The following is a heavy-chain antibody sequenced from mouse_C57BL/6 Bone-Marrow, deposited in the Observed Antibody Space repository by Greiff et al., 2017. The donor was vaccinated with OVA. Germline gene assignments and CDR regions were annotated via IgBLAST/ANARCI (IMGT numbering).Heavy chain of an antibody. V-gene: IGHV5-9*01. CDR3: ARHNGSPFAY. CDR1: GFTFSSYT. Sequence: EVKLVESGGGLVKPGGSLKLSCAASGFTFSSYTMSWVRQTPEKRLEWVATISGGGGNTYYPGSVKGRFTISRDNAKNTLYLQMSSLRSEDTALYYCARHNGSPFAYWGQGTLVTVSA. J-gene: IGHJ3*01. D-gene: IGHD1-1*01. CDR2: ISGGGGNT.